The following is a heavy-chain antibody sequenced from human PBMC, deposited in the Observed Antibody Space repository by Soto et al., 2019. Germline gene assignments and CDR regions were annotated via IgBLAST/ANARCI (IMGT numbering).Heavy chain of an antibody. Sequence: SETLSLTCSFSVFPITSFFYSLSFIRQQPGKGLELIGYIYHSGGTYYNPSLKSRVTLSIDRTKKQFSLKLKSVTSADTAVYFCARTMNTSGWLDQWGKGNMVTVSS. V-gene: IGHV4-30-2*01. CDR2: IYHSGGT. D-gene: IGHD3-16*01. CDR3: ARTMNTSGWLDQ. CDR1: VFPITSFFYS. J-gene: IGHJ5*02.